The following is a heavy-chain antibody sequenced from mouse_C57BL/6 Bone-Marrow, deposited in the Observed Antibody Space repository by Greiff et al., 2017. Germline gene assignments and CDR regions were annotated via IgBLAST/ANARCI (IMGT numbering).Heavy chain of an antibody. CDR1: GYTFTSYW. J-gene: IGHJ4*01. CDR3: VREFYYAMDY. Sequence: VQLQQPGAELVMPGASVKLSCKASGYTFTSYWMHWVKQRPGQGLEWIGEIDPSDSYTNYNQKFKGKSTLTVDKSSSTAYMQLSSLTSEDSAVYYCVREFYYAMDYGGRGNSVTVSA. V-gene: IGHV1-69*01. CDR2: IDPSDSYT.